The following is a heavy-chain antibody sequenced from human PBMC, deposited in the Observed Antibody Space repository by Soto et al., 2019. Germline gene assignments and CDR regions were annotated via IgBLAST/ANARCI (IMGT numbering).Heavy chain of an antibody. CDR1: GGSISSSNYY. CDR2: IFYSRNT. CDR3: AGAGHGGRYGLQV. D-gene: IGHD4-17*01. V-gene: IGHV4-39*01. J-gene: IGHJ6*02. Sequence: QLQLQESGPRLVKLSETLSLTCTVSGGSISSSNYYWAWIRQPPGKGLVWIGSIFYSRNTYYNPSLKRRVIISVDASKNQFSLKLTSVTAADTALYYCAGAGHGGRYGLQVWGQGTTVTVSS.